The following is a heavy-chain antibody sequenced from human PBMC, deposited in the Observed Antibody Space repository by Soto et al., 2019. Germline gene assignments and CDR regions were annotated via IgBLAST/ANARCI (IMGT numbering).Heavy chain of an antibody. CDR2: MFHSGIT. V-gene: IGHV4-39*01. D-gene: IGHD2-2*02. CDR1: GGSMTTTSSY. J-gene: IGHJ4*02. CDR3: VRHRRYTTSLYLFDF. Sequence: PSETLSLACTVSGGSMTTTSSYWGWIRQPPGKGLEWIGSMFHSGITYHNSSLKSRVTISVDTAKHEFSLNLNSVTAADTAFYYCVRHRRYTTSLYLFDFWGQGTLVTVSS.